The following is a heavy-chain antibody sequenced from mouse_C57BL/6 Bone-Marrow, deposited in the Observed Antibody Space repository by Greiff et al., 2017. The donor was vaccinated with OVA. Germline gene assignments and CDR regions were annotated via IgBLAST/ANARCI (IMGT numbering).Heavy chain of an antibody. CDR1: GYTFTSYW. CDR2: IDPSDSET. D-gene: IGHD2-3*01. Sequence: QQSCKASGYTFTSYWMHWVKQRPIQGLEWIGNIDPSDSETHYNQKFKDKATFTVDKSSSTAYMQLSSLTSEDSAVYYCASDGYYAMDYWGQGTSVTVSS. CDR3: ASDGYYAMDY. J-gene: IGHJ4*01. V-gene: IGHV1-52*01.